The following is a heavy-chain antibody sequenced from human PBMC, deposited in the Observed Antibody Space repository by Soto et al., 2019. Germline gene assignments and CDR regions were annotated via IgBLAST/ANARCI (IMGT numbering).Heavy chain of an antibody. CDR2: IWYDGSNK. J-gene: IGHJ4*02. D-gene: IGHD3-10*01. Sequence: GGSLRLSCAASGFTFSSYGMHWVRQAPGKGLEWVAVIWYDGSNKYYADSVKGRFTNSRDNSKNTLYLQMNSLRAEDTAVYYCARERITMVRGVIITAPFLDYWGQGTLVTVSS. CDR1: GFTFSSYG. V-gene: IGHV3-33*01. CDR3: ARERITMVRGVIITAPFLDY.